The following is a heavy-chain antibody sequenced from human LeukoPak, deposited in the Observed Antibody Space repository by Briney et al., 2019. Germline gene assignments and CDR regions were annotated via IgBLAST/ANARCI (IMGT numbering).Heavy chain of an antibody. D-gene: IGHD3-10*01. J-gene: IGHJ4*02. V-gene: IGHV4-61*01. CDR2: IYYSGTT. CDR1: GASMSSGSYY. Sequence: SQTLSLTCTVSGASMSSGSYYWSWIRQPPGKGLEWIGFIYYSGTTNYNPSLKSRVTISVDTSKNQFSLKLSSMTAADTAVYYCARGALLWFGDRMEYYFDYWGQGTLLTVSS. CDR3: ARGALLWFGDRMEYYFDY.